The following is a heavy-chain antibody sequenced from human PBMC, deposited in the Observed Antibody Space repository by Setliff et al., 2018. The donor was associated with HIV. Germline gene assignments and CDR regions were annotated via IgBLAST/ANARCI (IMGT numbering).Heavy chain of an antibody. CDR3: ARSSLMNSGGLDT. V-gene: IGHV1-8*01. D-gene: IGHD6-25*01. J-gene: IGHJ5*02. Sequence: ASVKVSCKSSGTTFTYYEVNWVRQASGKGLEWMGWMNPQNANTGFAQKFQGRITMTWNTSISSAYMELSRLTSDYTAVYYCARSSLMNSGGLDTWGQGTLVTVSS. CDR2: MNPQNANT. CDR1: GTTFTYYE.